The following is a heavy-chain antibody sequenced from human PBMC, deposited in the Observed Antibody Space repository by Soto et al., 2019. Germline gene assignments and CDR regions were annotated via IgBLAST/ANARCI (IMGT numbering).Heavy chain of an antibody. CDR1: GGTFSSYT. J-gene: IGHJ6*03. CDR2: IIPILGIA. Sequence: QVQLVQSGAEVKKPGSSVKVSCTASGGTFSSYTISWVRQAPGQGLEWMGRIIPILGIANYAQKFQGRVTITADKSTSTAYMELSSLRSEDTAVYYCAGNPGYCSGGSCYPRPYYYYMDVWGKGTTVTVSS. V-gene: IGHV1-69*02. D-gene: IGHD2-15*01. CDR3: AGNPGYCSGGSCYPRPYYYYMDV.